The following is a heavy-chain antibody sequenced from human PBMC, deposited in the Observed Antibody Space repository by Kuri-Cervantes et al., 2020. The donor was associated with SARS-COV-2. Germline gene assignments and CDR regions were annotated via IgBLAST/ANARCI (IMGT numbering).Heavy chain of an antibody. J-gene: IGHJ3*02. D-gene: IGHD2-2*01. CDR2: ITGSGSAM. Sequence: GESLKISCAASGFTFTDYYMSWIRLTPGKGLEWVSYITGSGSAMYYAESVKGRFTISRDNAKNSLYLQMNSLRAEDTAVYYCAKDCSSTSCDDAFDIWGQGKRVT. CDR1: GFTFTDYY. CDR3: AKDCSSTSCDDAFDI. V-gene: IGHV3-11*04.